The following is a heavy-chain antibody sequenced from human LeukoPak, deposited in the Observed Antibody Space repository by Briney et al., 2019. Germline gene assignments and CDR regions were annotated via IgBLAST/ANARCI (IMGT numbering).Heavy chain of an antibody. CDR1: GFTFSSYA. CDR2: ISGSGGST. V-gene: IGHV3-23*01. J-gene: IGHJ4*02. Sequence: GGSLRLSCAASGFTFSSYAMSWVRQAPGKGLEWVSAISGSGGSTYYADSVKGRFTISRDNSKSTLYLQMNSLRAEDTAVYYCASHPYGDYKRFDYWGQGTLVTVSS. D-gene: IGHD4-17*01. CDR3: ASHPYGDYKRFDY.